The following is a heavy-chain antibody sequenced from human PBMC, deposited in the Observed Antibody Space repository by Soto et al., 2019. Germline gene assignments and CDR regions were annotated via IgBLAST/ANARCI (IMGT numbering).Heavy chain of an antibody. Sequence: SETLSLTCTVSGDSVSKYYWNWIRQPAGKGLEWIGRIYTTRSPNYNPSLKSRVTMSVDTSKNQFSLKLNLSSVIAADTAVYYCARSPAYGDYANLDTWGQGTLVTVSS. D-gene: IGHD4-17*01. CDR3: ARSPAYGDYANLDT. V-gene: IGHV4-4*07. CDR1: GDSVSKYY. CDR2: IYTTRSP. J-gene: IGHJ5*02.